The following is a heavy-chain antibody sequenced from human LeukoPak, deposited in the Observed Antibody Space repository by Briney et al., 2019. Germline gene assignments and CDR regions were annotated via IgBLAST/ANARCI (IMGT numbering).Heavy chain of an antibody. J-gene: IGHJ6*02. CDR1: GFTFSSYW. Sequence: GGSLRLSCAASGFTFSSYWMSWVRQAPGKGLEWVANIKQDGSEKYYVDSVKGRFTISRDNAKNSLYLQMNSLRADDTAVYYCAREAGVVPAAMPYRYYYYGMDVWGQGTTVTVSS. V-gene: IGHV3-7*01. CDR2: IKQDGSEK. D-gene: IGHD2-2*01. CDR3: AREAGVVPAAMPYRYYYYGMDV.